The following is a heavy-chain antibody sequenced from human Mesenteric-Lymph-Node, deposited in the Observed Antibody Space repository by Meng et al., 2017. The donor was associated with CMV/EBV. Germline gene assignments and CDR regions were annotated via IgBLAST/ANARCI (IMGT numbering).Heavy chain of an antibody. J-gene: IGHJ5*02. CDR3: ARGGKYSGYDFWFDP. CDR1: GFTFSNYD. D-gene: IGHD5-12*01. V-gene: IGHV3-13*01. Sequence: GESLKISCAASGFTFSNYDMHWVRQATGKGLEWVSAIGTGGDTYYPDSVKGRFTISRDNAKNSLYLQMNSLRAEDTAVYYCARGGKYSGYDFWFDPWGQGTLVTVSS. CDR2: IGTGGDT.